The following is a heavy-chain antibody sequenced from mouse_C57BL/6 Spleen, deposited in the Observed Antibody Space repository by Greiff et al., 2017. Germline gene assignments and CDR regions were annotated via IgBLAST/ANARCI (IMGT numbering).Heavy chain of an antibody. Sequence: EVKLVESGEGLVKPGGSLKLSCAASGFTFSSYAMSWVRQTPEKRLEWVAYISSGGDYIYYADTVKGRFTISRDNARNTLYLQMSSLKSEDTAMYYCTRDRPPYAMDYWGQGTSVTVSS. CDR1: GFTFSSYA. V-gene: IGHV5-9-1*02. CDR3: TRDRPPYAMDY. CDR2: ISSGGDYI. J-gene: IGHJ4*01.